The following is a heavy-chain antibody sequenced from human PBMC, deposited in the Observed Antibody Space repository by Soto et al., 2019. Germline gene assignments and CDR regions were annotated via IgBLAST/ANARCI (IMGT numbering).Heavy chain of an antibody. Sequence: GGSLRLSCAASGFTFSTYWMHWVRQAPGKGLVWVSRINSDGSSTSYADSVKGRFTISRDNAKNTLYLQMNSLRADDTAVYYCAKAWEVNWFDPWGQGTLVTVSS. CDR2: INSDGSST. CDR3: AKAWEVNWFDP. V-gene: IGHV3-74*01. CDR1: GFTFSTYW. D-gene: IGHD1-26*01. J-gene: IGHJ5*02.